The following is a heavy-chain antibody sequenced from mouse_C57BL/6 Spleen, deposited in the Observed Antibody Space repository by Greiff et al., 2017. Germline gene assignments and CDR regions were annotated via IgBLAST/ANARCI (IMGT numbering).Heavy chain of an antibody. V-gene: IGHV1-50*01. J-gene: IGHJ4*01. CDR3: ARSGDYDGYAMDY. Sequence: VQLQQPGAELVKPGASVKLSCKASGYTFTSYWMQWVKQRPGQGLEWIGEIDPSDSYTNYNQKFKGKATLTVDTSSSTAYMQLSSLTSEDSAVYYCARSGDYDGYAMDYWGQGTSVTVSS. CDR1: GYTFTSYW. CDR2: IDPSDSYT. D-gene: IGHD2-4*01.